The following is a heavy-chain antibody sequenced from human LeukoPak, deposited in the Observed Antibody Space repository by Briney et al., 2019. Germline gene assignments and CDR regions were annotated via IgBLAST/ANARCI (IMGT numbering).Heavy chain of an antibody. Sequence: PGGSLRLSYAASGFTFSSYAMSWVRQAPGKGLEWVSAISGSGGSTYYADSVKGRFTISRDNSKNTLYLQMNSLRAEDTAVYYCAKDVAATVTTFLFDYWGQGTLVTVSS. J-gene: IGHJ4*02. CDR2: ISGSGGST. CDR1: GFTFSSYA. V-gene: IGHV3-23*01. CDR3: AKDVAATVTTFLFDY. D-gene: IGHD4-17*01.